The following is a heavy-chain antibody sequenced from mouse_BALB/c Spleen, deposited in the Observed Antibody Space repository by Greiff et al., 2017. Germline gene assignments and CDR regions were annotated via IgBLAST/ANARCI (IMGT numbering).Heavy chain of an antibody. D-gene: IGHD2-14*01. CDR2: ISSGGSYT. CDR1: GFTFSSYA. Sequence: EVHLVESGGGLVKPGGSLKLSCAASGFTFSSYAMSWVRQSPEKRLEWVAEISSGGSYTYYPDTVTGRFTISRDNAKNTLYLEMSSLRSEDTAMYYCARGERYDYAMDYWGQGTSVTVSS. V-gene: IGHV5-9-4*01. J-gene: IGHJ4*01. CDR3: ARGERYDYAMDY.